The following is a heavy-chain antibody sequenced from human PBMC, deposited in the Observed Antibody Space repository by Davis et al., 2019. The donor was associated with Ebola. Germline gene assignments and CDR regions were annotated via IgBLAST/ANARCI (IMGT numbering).Heavy chain of an antibody. Sequence: PSETLSLTCTVSGGSISSYYWSWIRQPPGKGLEWIGEINHSGSTNYNPSLKSRVTISVDTSKNQFSLKLSSVTAADTAVYYCARVGSSDSSGYYYFFQHWGQGTLVTVSS. J-gene: IGHJ1*01. V-gene: IGHV4-34*01. CDR1: GGSISSYY. CDR2: INHSGST. CDR3: ARVGSSDSSGYYYFFQH. D-gene: IGHD3-22*01.